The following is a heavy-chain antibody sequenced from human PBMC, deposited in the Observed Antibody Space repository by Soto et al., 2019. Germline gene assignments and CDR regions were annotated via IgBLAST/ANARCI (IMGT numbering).Heavy chain of an antibody. D-gene: IGHD4-4*01. CDR2: TSGHNGNT. Sequence: QLVQSGAEVKKPGASVKVSCKASGYPFNIYGITWVRQAPGQGLEWMGWTSGHNGNTKVAQKFQGRVTMTTDTPTTTAYTELRSLRSDDTAVYYCARDPYSRGYYYYMDVWGKGTTVTVS. V-gene: IGHV1-18*01. CDR1: GYPFNIYG. J-gene: IGHJ6*03. CDR3: ARDPYSRGYYYYMDV.